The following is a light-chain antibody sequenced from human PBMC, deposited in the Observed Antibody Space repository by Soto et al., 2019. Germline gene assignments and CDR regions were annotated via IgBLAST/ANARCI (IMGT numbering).Light chain of an antibody. Sequence: QSALTQPPSVSGAPGQRVTISCTGSRSNIATGYDVHWYQQLPGTAPKLLIYANNNRPSGVPDRFSGSKSGTSASLAITGRQAEDEADYYCQSYDSSLNDVVFGGGTKLTVL. CDR1: RSNIATGYD. J-gene: IGLJ2*01. CDR3: QSYDSSLNDVV. V-gene: IGLV1-40*01. CDR2: ANN.